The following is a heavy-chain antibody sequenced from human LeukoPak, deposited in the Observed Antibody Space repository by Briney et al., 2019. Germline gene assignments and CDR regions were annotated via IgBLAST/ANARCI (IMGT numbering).Heavy chain of an antibody. CDR1: GFTFSNHA. CDR3: ATGGRSGMAFDF. J-gene: IGHJ4*02. CDR2: IYGGGNT. Sequence: PGGSLRLSCAASGFTFSNHAMNWVRQAPGKGLQWISFIYGGGNTLYADSVMGRFSISRDNSKTTLYLQMNSLRAEDTAVYYCATGGRSGMAFDFWGQGTLVTVSS. V-gene: IGHV3-23*03. D-gene: IGHD5-24*01.